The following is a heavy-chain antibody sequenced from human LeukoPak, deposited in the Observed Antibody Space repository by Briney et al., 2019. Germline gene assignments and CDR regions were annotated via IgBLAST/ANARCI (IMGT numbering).Heavy chain of an antibody. Sequence: PETLSLTCTVSGGSISNYYWSWIRQSAGKGLEWIGRIYAGGTANYNPSLKSRVTMSGDTSKNQLSLKLSSVTAADTAVYYCARVELISGSHLIFDYWAREPWSPSPQ. CDR2: IYAGGTA. V-gene: IGHV4-4*07. J-gene: IGHJ4*02. D-gene: IGHD3-10*01. CDR3: ARVELISGSHLIFDY. CDR1: GGSISNYY.